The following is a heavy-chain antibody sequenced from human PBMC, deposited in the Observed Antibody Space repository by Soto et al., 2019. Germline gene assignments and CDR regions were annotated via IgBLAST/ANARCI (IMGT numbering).Heavy chain of an antibody. Sequence: QVQLVESGGGVVQPGRSLRLSCAASGFTFSSYGMHWVRQAPGKGLEWVAVIWYDGSNKYYADSVKGRFTISRDNSKNTLYLQMNSLRAEDTAVYYCARDTCEHPRYYYYGMDVWGQGTTVTVSS. J-gene: IGHJ6*02. V-gene: IGHV3-33*01. CDR1: GFTFSSYG. CDR2: IWYDGSNK. CDR3: ARDTCEHPRYYYYGMDV.